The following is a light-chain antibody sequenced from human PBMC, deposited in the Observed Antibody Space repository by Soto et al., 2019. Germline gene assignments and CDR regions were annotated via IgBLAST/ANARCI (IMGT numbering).Light chain of an antibody. CDR3: KKYDILPLT. CDR1: QDITNY. J-gene: IGKJ3*01. Sequence: DIQMTQSPSSLSASVGDRVTITCQASQDITNYLNWYQQKPGKAPKLLIYDASYLQTGVPSRFSGGGSGTDFTFTISSLQPEDNEIYYCKKYDILPLTFGPGTKVDVK. V-gene: IGKV1-33*01. CDR2: DAS.